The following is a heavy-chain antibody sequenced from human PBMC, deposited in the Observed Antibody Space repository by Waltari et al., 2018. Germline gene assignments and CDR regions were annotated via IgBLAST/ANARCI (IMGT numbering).Heavy chain of an antibody. Sequence: EVQLVESGGGPVKPGESLRLSCAAYGFPCSTYTMHWVHQAPGKGLEWLSSISSSSDHIYYAHSLRGRFTTSRDNERNLVHLQMHALRVEDTAIYYCTREVTVTDADYWGQGTLVTVSS. CDR3: TREVTVTDADY. D-gene: IGHD4-17*01. V-gene: IGHV3-21*02. CDR1: GFPCSTYT. J-gene: IGHJ4*02. CDR2: ISSSSDHI.